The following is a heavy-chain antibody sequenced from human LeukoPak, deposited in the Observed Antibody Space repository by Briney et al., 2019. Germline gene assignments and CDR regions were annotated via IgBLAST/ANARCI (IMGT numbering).Heavy chain of an antibody. CDR2: IYYSGST. J-gene: IGHJ4*02. D-gene: IGHD4-17*01. CDR3: ARRMATATFDF. Sequence: SETLSLTCTVSGGSISSYYWSWIRQPPGRGLEWIGYIYYSGSTNYNPSLKSRVTISVDTSKNQFSLKLSSVTAADTAFYYCARRMATATFDFWGQGILVSVSS. V-gene: IGHV4-59*08. CDR1: GGSISSYY.